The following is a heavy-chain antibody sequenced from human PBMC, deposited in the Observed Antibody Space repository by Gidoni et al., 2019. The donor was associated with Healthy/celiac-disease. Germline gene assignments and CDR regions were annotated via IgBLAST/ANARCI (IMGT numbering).Heavy chain of an antibody. CDR3: AKAGITMVRGVIDY. D-gene: IGHD3-10*01. J-gene: IGHJ4*02. V-gene: IGHV3-23*01. CDR1: GFTFSSYA. Sequence: EVQLLEYGGGLVQPGGSLRPSCAAPGFTFSSYAMSWVRQAPGKGLEWVSAISGSGGSTYYADSVKGRFTISRDNSKNTLYLQMNSLRAEDTAVYYCAKAGITMVRGVIDYWGQGTLVTVSS. CDR2: ISGSGGST.